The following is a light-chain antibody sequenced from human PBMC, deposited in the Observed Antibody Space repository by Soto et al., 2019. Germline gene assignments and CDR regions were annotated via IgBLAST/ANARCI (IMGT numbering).Light chain of an antibody. CDR2: DAS. J-gene: IGKJ1*01. CDR1: QSVGSS. Sequence: EIVLTQSPATLSLSPGERVTLSCRASQSVGSSLAWYQQRPGQAPRLLIFDASNRATGIPARFSGSGSGTDFTLTISSLDPEDFAVYYCQQRANWPRMFSQGTKVDIK. V-gene: IGKV3-11*01. CDR3: QQRANWPRM.